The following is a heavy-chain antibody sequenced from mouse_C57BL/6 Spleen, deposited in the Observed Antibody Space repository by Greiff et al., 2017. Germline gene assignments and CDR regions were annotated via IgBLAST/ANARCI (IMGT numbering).Heavy chain of an antibody. CDR1: GYTFTEYT. J-gene: IGHJ2*01. Sequence: QVHVKQSGAELVKPGASVKLSCKASGYTFTEYTIHWVKQRPGQGLEWIGWFYPGSGSIKYNEKFKDKATLTADKSSSTDYMELSRLTSDDSAVYFCERHEEGSQFDDWGQGTTLTVSS. CDR3: ERHEEGSQFDD. V-gene: IGHV1-62-2*01. CDR2: FYPGSGSI.